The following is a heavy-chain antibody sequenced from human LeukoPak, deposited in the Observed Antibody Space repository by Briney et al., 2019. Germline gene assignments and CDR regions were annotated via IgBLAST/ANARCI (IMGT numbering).Heavy chain of an antibody. CDR2: INHSGST. CDR1: GGSFSGYY. D-gene: IGHD3-22*01. Sequence: SETLSLTCAVYGGSFSGYYWSWIRQPPGKELEWIGEINHSGSTNYNPSLKSRVTISVDTSKNQFSLKLSSVTAADTAVYYCASTPITYYYDSSGYYWGQGTLVTVSS. CDR3: ASTPITYYYDSSGYY. V-gene: IGHV4-34*01. J-gene: IGHJ4*02.